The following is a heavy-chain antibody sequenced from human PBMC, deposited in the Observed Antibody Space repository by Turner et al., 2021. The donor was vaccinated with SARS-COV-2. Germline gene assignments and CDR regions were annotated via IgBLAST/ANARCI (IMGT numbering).Heavy chain of an antibody. CDR1: GGPISTTNHY. J-gene: IGHJ4*02. Sequence: LQLQESGPGLVKPSETLPLTCADSGGPISTTNHYWCWIRQPPGKGLEWIESISYTGRTFYTPTLKSRVTLSMDTSKNHFSLKVSSVTAADTAVYYCARQGGVDYWGQGTLVTVSS. V-gene: IGHV4-39*01. CDR3: ARQGGVDY. CDR2: ISYTGRT.